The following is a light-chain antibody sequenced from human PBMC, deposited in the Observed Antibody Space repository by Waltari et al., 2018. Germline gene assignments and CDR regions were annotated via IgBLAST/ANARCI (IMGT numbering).Light chain of an antibody. CDR2: DGR. J-gene: IGLJ2*01. Sequence: QPPPRISPNLLFSDGRDRPSGVSNRFSGSKSGHTASMTISGLQAEEEADYYCSSYTRMGTVVIGGGTKVTVL. V-gene: IGLV2-14*03. CDR3: SSYTRMGTVV.